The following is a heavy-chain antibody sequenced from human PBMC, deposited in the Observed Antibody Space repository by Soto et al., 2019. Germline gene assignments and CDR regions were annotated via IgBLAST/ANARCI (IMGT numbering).Heavy chain of an antibody. CDR2: ISWNSGSI. J-gene: IGHJ4*02. V-gene: IGHV3-9*01. D-gene: IGHD2-2*01. CDR3: AKGRSFYCSSTSCSFDY. CDR1: GFTFDDYA. Sequence: EVQLVESGGGLVQPGRSLRLSCAASGFTFDDYAMHWVRQAPGKGLEWVSGISWNSGSIGCADSVKGRFTISRDNAKNSLYLQMNSLRAEDTALYYCAKGRSFYCSSTSCSFDYWGQGTLVTVSS.